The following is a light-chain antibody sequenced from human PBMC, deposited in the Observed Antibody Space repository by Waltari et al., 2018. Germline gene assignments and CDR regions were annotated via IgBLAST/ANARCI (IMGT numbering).Light chain of an antibody. J-gene: IGLJ2*01. CDR1: SSDVGRYNY. Sequence: QSALTQPASVSGSPGQSITISCTGTSSDVGRYNYVSWYQQHPGKAPKLLIYDVSNRPSWVPSRCLGSKSGNTASLTISGLQAADEAHYYCNSYASNSNGLFGGGTKLTIL. V-gene: IGLV2-14*03. CDR2: DVS. CDR3: NSYASNSNGL.